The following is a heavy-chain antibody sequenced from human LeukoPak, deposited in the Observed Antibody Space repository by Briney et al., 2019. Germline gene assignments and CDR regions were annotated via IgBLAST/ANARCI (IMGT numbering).Heavy chain of an antibody. V-gene: IGHV4-4*07. J-gene: IGHJ3*02. CDR1: RDSVFNYY. D-gene: IGHD2-8*01. CDR3: ARGLNTLYLAGAFDI. Sequence: SETLSLTCTVSRDSVFNYYWSWIRQPAGKGLEWIGRIYTTSGNTNYNPSLKSRVTMSVDTSKNQFSLKLSSVTAADTAVYYCARGLNTLYLAGAFDIWGQGTMVTVSS. CDR2: IYTTSGNT.